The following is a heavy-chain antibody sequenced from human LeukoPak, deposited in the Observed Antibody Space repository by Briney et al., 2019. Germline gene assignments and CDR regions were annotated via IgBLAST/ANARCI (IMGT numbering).Heavy chain of an antibody. J-gene: IGHJ4*02. CDR3: ARRGPYGGYLVDF. D-gene: IGHD5-12*01. V-gene: IGHV5-51*01. CDR1: GYSFTTYW. CDR2: IYPGDSDT. Sequence: RGESLKISCKGSGYSFTTYWIGWVRQMPGKGLEWMGIIYPGDSDTRYSPSFQGQVTISADKSNSTAYLQWSSLKASDTAMYYCARRGPYGGYLVDFWGQGTPATVSS.